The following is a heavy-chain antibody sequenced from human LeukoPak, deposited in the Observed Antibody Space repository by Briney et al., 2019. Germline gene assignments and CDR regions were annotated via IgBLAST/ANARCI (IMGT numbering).Heavy chain of an antibody. V-gene: IGHV3-23*01. D-gene: IGHD3-10*01. J-gene: IGHJ6*02. CDR1: GFTFSTYA. Sequence: PGGSLRLSCAASGFTFSTYAMSWVRLAPGKGLEWVSGISGSVGSTYYADSVKGRFTSSRDNSNSTLYVQMNSLRVEDTAVYYCAKSGGLSGSGRLAMDVWGQGTTVTVSS. CDR2: ISGSVGST. CDR3: AKSGGLSGSGRLAMDV.